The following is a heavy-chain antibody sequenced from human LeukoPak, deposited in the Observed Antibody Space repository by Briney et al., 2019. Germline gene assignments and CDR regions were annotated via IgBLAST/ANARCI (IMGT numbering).Heavy chain of an antibody. CDR2: IYYSGTT. J-gene: IGHJ4*02. V-gene: IGHV4-59*12. Sequence: SETLSLTCTVSGGSISSYYWNWIRQPPGKGLEWIGYIYYSGTTNYNPSLKSRLTISVDTSKNQFSLKLSSVTAADTAVYYCARAEVAIFDYWGQGTLVTVSS. D-gene: IGHD2-15*01. CDR3: ARAEVAIFDY. CDR1: GGSISSYY.